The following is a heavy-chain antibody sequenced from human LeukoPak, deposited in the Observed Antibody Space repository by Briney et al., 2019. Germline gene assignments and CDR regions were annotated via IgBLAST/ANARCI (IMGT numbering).Heavy chain of an antibody. CDR3: ATRWHCSGSCYDY. D-gene: IGHD2-15*01. J-gene: IGHJ4*02. Sequence: PGRSLRLSCAASGFTFSNYVMTWVRQAPGKGLEWVSSISDSGGNTYYADSVKGRFTISRDNSKNTLSLQMNSLRAEDTAQYYCATRWHCSGSCYDYWGQGTLVTVSS. V-gene: IGHV3-23*01. CDR1: GFTFSNYV. CDR2: ISDSGGNT.